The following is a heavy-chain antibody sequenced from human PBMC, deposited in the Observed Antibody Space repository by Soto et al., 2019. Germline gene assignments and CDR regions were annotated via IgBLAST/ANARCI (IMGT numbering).Heavy chain of an antibody. CDR1: GGPFSGYF. CDR3: VRGPYNYNSRYFDY. D-gene: IGHD1-1*01. V-gene: IGHV4-34*01. CDR2: INHSGIT. J-gene: IGHJ4*02. Sequence: SETLSLTCTVSGGPFSGYFWTWIRQPPGKGLEWLAEINHSGITNYNPSVESRVSMSVDTSKNQFSLRLYSVTAADTAVYYCVRGPYNYNSRYFDYWGRGTLVTVSS.